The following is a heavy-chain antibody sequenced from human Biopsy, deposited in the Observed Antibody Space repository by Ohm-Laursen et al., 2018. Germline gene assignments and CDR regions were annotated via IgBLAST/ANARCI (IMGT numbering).Heavy chain of an antibody. CDR2: IKSVGSWT. J-gene: IGHJ6*02. CDR1: GFTFNAYW. D-gene: IGHD2-15*01. V-gene: IGHV3-74*01. Sequence: SLRLPCAASGFTFNAYWMYWVRQVPGKGLVWVSHIKSVGSWTNYADSVKGRFTISRDNAKNTLYLQMNSLRAEDTAVYYCVSFLKDLNMAVWGQGTTVTVSS. CDR3: VSFLKDLNMAV.